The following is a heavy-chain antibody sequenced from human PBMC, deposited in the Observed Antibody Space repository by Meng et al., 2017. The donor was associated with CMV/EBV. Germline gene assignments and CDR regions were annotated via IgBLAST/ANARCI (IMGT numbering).Heavy chain of an antibody. V-gene: IGHV1-2*02. CDR1: GYTFHGYY. CDR3: AREGYSSSYNWFDP. J-gene: IGHJ5*02. Sequence: KASGYTFHGYYMHWVRQAPGQGLEWMGWINPNSGGTNYAQKFQGRVTMTRDTSISTAYMELSRLRSDDTAVYYCAREGYSSSYNWFDPWGQGTLVTVSS. D-gene: IGHD6-13*01. CDR2: INPNSGGT.